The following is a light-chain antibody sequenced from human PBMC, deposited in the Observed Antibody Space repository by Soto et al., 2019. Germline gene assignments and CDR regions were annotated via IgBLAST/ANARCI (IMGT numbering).Light chain of an antibody. CDR2: DVS. J-gene: IGKJ5*01. Sequence: EIRMTQSPGTLSVSPGERATLSCRAAQGVTTNFAWYQQKSGQSPRLLIYDVSNRATGVPARFSGSGSETDFTLTISGLRSDDSAVYFCQQYNNWPFSFGQGTRLEIK. CDR3: QQYNNWPFS. CDR1: QGVTTN. V-gene: IGKV3-15*01.